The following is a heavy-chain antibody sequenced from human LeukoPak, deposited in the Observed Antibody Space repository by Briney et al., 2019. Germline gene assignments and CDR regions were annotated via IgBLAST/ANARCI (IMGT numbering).Heavy chain of an antibody. J-gene: IGHJ6*01. CDR2: IDSGGST. D-gene: IGHD4-17*01. Sequence: PGGSLRLSCAVSGITLSNYGMSWLRQAPGKGLEWVSVIDSGGSTNSADSVKGRFSVSRDNSKNTLYLQMNSLRVEDTAVYYCARTYGDYDYYYGMDVWGQGTTVTVSS. CDR1: GITLSNYG. CDR3: ARTYGDYDYYYGMDV. V-gene: IGHV3-66*01.